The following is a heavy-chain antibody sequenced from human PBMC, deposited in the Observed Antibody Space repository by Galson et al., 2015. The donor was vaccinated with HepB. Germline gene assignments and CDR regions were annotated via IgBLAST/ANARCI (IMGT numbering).Heavy chain of an antibody. V-gene: IGHV3-23*01. Sequence: SLRLSCAASGFTFSSSITSWVRQTPGKGLQWVSTFSGASGSTNHADSVKGRFTVSRDTSKNTLYLQMNSLGAEDTAIYYCAKVHARMGIPHAFDMWGQGTTVIVSS. D-gene: IGHD7-27*01. CDR1: GFTFSSSI. J-gene: IGHJ3*02. CDR2: FSGASGST. CDR3: AKVHARMGIPHAFDM.